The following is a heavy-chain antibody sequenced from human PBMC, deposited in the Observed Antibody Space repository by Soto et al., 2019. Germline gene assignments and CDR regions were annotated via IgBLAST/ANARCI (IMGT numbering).Heavy chain of an antibody. V-gene: IGHV4-31*03. J-gene: IGHJ6*04. D-gene: IGHD3-10*01. Sequence: TVSLTCTVSGGSISSGGYYWSWIRQHPGKGLEWIGYIYYSWSTYYNPSLKSRVTISVDTSKNQFSLRLSSVTAADTAVYYCARDVYNGSGSYYSQPHCSYYYGTEVWGKGTTVSVSS. CDR3: ARDVYNGSGSYYSQPHCSYYYGTEV. CDR1: GGSISSGGYY. CDR2: IYYSWST.